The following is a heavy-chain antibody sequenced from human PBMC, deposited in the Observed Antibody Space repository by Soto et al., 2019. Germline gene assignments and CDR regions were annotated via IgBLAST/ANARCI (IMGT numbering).Heavy chain of an antibody. CDR2: MNPNSGNT. CDR3: ARAYRYYYGMDV. V-gene: IGHV1-8*01. J-gene: IGHJ6*02. CDR1: GYTFTSYD. Sequence: ASVKVSRKASGYTFTSYDINWVRQATGQGLEWMGWMNPNSGNTGYAQKFQGRVTMTRNTSISTAYMELSSLRSEDTAVYYCARAYRYYYGMDVWGQGTTVTVSS.